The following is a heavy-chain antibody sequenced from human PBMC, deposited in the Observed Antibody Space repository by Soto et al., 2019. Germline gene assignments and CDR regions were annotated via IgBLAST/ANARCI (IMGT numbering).Heavy chain of an antibody. CDR1: GFTFGSYA. CDR2: ISSSGDST. V-gene: IGHV3-23*01. CDR3: AKSDTALSYGFDP. J-gene: IGHJ5*02. Sequence: EVQLLESGGGLVQPGGSLRLSCAASGFTFGSYAMIWVRQAPGKGLGWVSTISSSGDSTYYADSVKGRFTVSRDNSMNTLYMRMNSMRAEDTAVYYCAKSDTALSYGFDPWGQGTLVTVSS. D-gene: IGHD5-18*01.